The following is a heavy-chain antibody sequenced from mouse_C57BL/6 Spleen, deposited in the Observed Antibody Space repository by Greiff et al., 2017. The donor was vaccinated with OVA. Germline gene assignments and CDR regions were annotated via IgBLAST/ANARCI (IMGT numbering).Heavy chain of an antibody. J-gene: IGHJ1*03. D-gene: IGHD2-4*01. CDR3: TIYDYYWYFDV. V-gene: IGHV1-15*01. CDR2: IDPETGGT. Sequence: QVQLKESGAELVRPGASVTLSCKASGYTFTDYEMHWVKQTPVHGLEWIGAIDPETGGTAYNQKFKGKAILTADKSSSTAYMELRSLTSEDSAVYYCTIYDYYWYFDVWGTGTTVTVSS. CDR1: GYTFTDYE.